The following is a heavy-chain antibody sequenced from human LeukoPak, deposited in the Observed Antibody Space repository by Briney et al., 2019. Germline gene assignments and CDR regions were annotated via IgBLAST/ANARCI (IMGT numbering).Heavy chain of an antibody. D-gene: IGHD5-18*01. Sequence: ETGGSLRLACAASGFTFSSYAMSWVRQAPGKGLEWVSAISGSGGSTYYADSVKGRFTISRDNSKNTLYLQMNSLRAEDTAVYYCARETYSSGYPFDYWGQGTLVTVSS. CDR1: GFTFSSYA. CDR2: ISGSGGST. CDR3: ARETYSSGYPFDY. V-gene: IGHV3-23*01. J-gene: IGHJ4*02.